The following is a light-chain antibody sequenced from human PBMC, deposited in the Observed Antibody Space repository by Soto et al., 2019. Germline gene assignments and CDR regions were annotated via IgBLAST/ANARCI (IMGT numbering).Light chain of an antibody. CDR2: RNN. Sequence: QSVLTQPPSASGTPGQRVTISGSGSSSNIGSNYVFWYQHLPGTAPKLLIYRNNQRPSGVPGRFSGSKSGTSASLAISGLRSEDETDYYCAAWDDSLSGVVFGGGTQLTVL. J-gene: IGLJ2*01. CDR1: SSNIGSNY. V-gene: IGLV1-47*01. CDR3: AAWDDSLSGVV.